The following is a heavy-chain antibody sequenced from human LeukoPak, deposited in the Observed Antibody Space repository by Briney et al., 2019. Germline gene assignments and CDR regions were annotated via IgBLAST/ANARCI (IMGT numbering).Heavy chain of an antibody. V-gene: IGHV3-73*01. CDR1: GFTFSGSA. Sequence: GGSLRLSCAASGFTFSGSAMHWVRQASGKGLEWVGRIRSKPNNYATAYAASVKGRFTISRDDSKNTAYLQMNSLKTEDTAVYYCTRLTAEWGRSSWFPDWGQGTLVTVSS. J-gene: IGHJ4*02. D-gene: IGHD6-13*01. CDR3: TRLTAEWGRSSWFPD. CDR2: IRSKPNNYAT.